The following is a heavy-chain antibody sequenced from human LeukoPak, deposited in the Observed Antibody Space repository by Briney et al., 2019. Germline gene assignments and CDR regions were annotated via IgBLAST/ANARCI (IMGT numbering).Heavy chain of an antibody. CDR1: GFTFSSYS. CDR2: ISSSSTYI. J-gene: IGHJ4*02. V-gene: IGHV3-21*01. D-gene: IGHD1-26*01. CDR3: AKGTDSGSYQPLDY. Sequence: GGSLRLSCAASGFTFSSYSMNWVRQAPGKGLEWVSSISSSSTYIYYADSVKGRFTISRDNSKNTLYLQMNSLRVEDTAVHYCAKGTDSGSYQPLDYWGQGTLVIVSP.